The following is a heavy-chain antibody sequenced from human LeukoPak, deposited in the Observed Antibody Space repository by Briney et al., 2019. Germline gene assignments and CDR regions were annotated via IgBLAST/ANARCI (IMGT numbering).Heavy chain of an antibody. CDR2: IKQDGSEK. CDR1: GFTFSSYW. D-gene: IGHD3-16*01. CDR3: ARVFVTRMITSSYYYYMDV. Sequence: PGGSLRLSCAASGFTFSSYWMSWVRQAPGKGLEWVANIKQDGSEKYYVDSVKGRFTISRDNAKNSLYLQMNSLRAEDTAVYYCARVFVTRMITSSYYYYMDVWGKGTTVTVSS. V-gene: IGHV3-7*01. J-gene: IGHJ6*03.